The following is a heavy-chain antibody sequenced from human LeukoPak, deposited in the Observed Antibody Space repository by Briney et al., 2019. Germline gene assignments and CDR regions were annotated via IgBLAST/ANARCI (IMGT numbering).Heavy chain of an antibody. CDR3: ARGGTYYDSSGYYYPVDY. Sequence: ASVKVSCKASGYTFTSYYMHWVRQAPGQGLEWMGIINPSGGSTSYAQKFQGRVTMTRDTSTSTVYMEQSSLRSEDTAVYYCARGGTYYDSSGYYYPVDYWGQGTLVTVSS. CDR1: GYTFTSYY. V-gene: IGHV1-46*01. J-gene: IGHJ4*02. CDR2: INPSGGST. D-gene: IGHD3-22*01.